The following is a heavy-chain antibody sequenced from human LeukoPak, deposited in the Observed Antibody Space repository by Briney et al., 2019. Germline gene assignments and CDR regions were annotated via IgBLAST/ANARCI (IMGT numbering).Heavy chain of an antibody. CDR2: IYYSGST. CDR1: GGSISSYY. J-gene: IGHJ4*02. V-gene: IGHV4-59*01. CDR3: ARAHSNFYFDH. Sequence: SETLSLTCTVSGGSISSYYWSWIRQPPGKGLEWIGYIYYSGSTNYNPSLKSRVTISVDTSKNQFSLKLSSVTAADTAVYYCARAHSNFYFDHWGQGTLVTVSS. D-gene: IGHD4-11*01.